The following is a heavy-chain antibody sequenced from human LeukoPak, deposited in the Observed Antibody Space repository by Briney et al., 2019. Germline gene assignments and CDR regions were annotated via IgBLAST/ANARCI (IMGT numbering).Heavy chain of an antibody. CDR2: INHSGST. CDR1: GGSFSGYY. V-gene: IGHV4-34*01. D-gene: IGHD4-17*01. J-gene: IGHJ4*02. CDR3: ARETDGDPYHD. Sequence: SETLSLTCAVYGGSFSGYYWSWIRQPPGKGLEWIGEINHSGSTNYNPSLKSRVTISVDTSKNQFSLKLSSVTAADTAVYYCARETDGDPYHDWGQGTLVTVSS.